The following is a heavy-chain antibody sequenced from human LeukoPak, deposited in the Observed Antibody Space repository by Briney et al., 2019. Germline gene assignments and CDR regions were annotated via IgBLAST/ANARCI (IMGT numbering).Heavy chain of an antibody. CDR2: IYTSGST. CDR3: AKSGGYGLIDY. V-gene: IGHV4-4*07. Sequence: SETQSLTCTVSGGSISSYYWSWIRQPAGKGLEWIGRIYTSGSTNYNPSLKSRVTISIDTSKNQVSLKMSSVTAADTAVYYCAKSGGYGLIDYWGQGTLVTVSS. D-gene: IGHD6-25*01. CDR1: GGSISSYY. J-gene: IGHJ4*01.